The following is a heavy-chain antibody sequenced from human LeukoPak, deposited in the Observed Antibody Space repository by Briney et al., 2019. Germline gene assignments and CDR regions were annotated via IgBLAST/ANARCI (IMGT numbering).Heavy chain of an antibody. D-gene: IGHD5-18*01. CDR3: ARHRRSGYSYGPFDP. CDR2: IYYSGST. CDR1: GGSISSYY. Sequence: SETLSLTCTVSGGSISSYYWGWIRQPPGKGLEWIGSIYYSGSTYYNPSLKSRVTISVDTSKNQFSLKLSSVTAADTAVYYCARHRRSGYSYGPFDPWGQGTLVTVSS. J-gene: IGHJ5*02. V-gene: IGHV4-39*01.